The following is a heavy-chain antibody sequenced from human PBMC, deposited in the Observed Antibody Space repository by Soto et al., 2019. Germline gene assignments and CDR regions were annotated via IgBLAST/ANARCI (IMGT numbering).Heavy chain of an antibody. J-gene: IGHJ4*02. CDR3: ARDREGRWVYFDY. V-gene: IGHV4-31*03. D-gene: IGHD3-16*01. CDR1: GGSISNGGYY. Sequence: SETLSLTCTVSGGSISNGGYYWSWISQHPGKGLEWIGYIYYSGSTYYNPSLKSRVTTSVDTSKNQFSLKLSSVTAADTAVYYCARDREGRWVYFDYWAQGTLVTVSS. CDR2: IYYSGST.